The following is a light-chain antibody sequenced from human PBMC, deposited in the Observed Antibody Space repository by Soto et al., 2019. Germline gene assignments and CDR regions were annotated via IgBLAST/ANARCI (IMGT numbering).Light chain of an antibody. Sequence: NFMLTQPHSVSASPGKTVTISCTRSSGSIAANFVQWYQQRPGSAPTTVIYEDNQRPSGVPDRFSGSIDSSSDSASLTISGLKTEDEADYYCQSYDSTNKVFGGGTKLTVL. CDR2: EDN. CDR1: SGSIAANF. V-gene: IGLV6-57*04. J-gene: IGLJ2*01. CDR3: QSYDSTNKV.